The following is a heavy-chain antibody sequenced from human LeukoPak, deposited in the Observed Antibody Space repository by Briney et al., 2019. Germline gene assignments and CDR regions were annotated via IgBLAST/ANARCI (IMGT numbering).Heavy chain of an antibody. D-gene: IGHD6-19*01. Sequence: PSETLSLTCAVYGGSFSGYYWSWIRQPPGKGLEWIGEINHSGSTNYNPSPKSRVTISVDTSKNQFSLKLSSVTAADTAVYYCARGVTRIAVAGRRLDYWGQGTLVTVSS. CDR3: ARGVTRIAVAGRRLDY. V-gene: IGHV4-34*01. CDR2: INHSGST. J-gene: IGHJ4*02. CDR1: GGSFSGYY.